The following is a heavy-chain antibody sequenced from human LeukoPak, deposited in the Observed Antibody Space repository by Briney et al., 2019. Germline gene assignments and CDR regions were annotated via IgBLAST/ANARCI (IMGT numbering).Heavy chain of an antibody. Sequence: GGTLRLSCAASGFTFSSYSMNWVRQAPGKGLEWVSSISSSSSYINYADSVKGRFTISRDNAKNSLYLQMNSLRAEDTAVYYCARDLRSSGYYAFDYWGQGILVTVSS. CDR2: ISSSSSYI. V-gene: IGHV3-21*01. J-gene: IGHJ4*02. CDR1: GFTFSSYS. CDR3: ARDLRSSGYYAFDY. D-gene: IGHD3-22*01.